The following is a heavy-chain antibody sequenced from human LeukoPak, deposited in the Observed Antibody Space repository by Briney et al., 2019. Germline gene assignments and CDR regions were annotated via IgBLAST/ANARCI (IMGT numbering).Heavy chain of an antibody. CDR2: LYGDDRT. Sequence: PGVSLRLSCAASGFDVSSNYMSWVRQAPGKGPEWASGLYGDDRTYYADSVKGRFTISADKSSNTLYLQMNSLRAEDTAVYYCARAQYYYDSGAYGPDYWGQGTQVTVSS. CDR3: ARAQYYYDSGAYGPDY. CDR1: GFDVSSNY. J-gene: IGHJ4*02. V-gene: IGHV3-53*01. D-gene: IGHD3-22*01.